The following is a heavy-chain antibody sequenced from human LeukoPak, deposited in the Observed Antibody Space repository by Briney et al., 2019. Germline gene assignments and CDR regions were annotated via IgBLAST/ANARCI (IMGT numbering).Heavy chain of an antibody. CDR1: GYTFTSYY. J-gene: IGHJ4*02. D-gene: IGHD3-10*01. CDR2: INPSGGST. Sequence: ASVKVSCKASGYTFTSYYMHWVRQAPGQGLEWMGIINPSGGSTSCAQKFQGRVTMTRDTSTSTVYMELSSLRSEDTAVYYCARAYLPLMVRGVIRAPDYWGQGTLVTVSS. V-gene: IGHV1-46*01. CDR3: ARAYLPLMVRGVIRAPDY.